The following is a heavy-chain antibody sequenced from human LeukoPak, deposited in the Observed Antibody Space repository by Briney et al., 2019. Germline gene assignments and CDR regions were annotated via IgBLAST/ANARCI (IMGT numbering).Heavy chain of an antibody. CDR2: IYYSGST. D-gene: IGHD5-18*01. V-gene: IGHV4-39*07. CDR1: GGSISSSSYY. J-gene: IGHJ4*02. Sequence: PSETLSLTCTVSGGSISSSSYYWGWIRQPPGKGLEWIGSIYYSGSTYYNPSLKSRVTISVDTSKNQFSLKLSSVTAADTAVYYCARDTPRGYTVDCGQGTLVTVSS. CDR3: ARDTPRGYTVD.